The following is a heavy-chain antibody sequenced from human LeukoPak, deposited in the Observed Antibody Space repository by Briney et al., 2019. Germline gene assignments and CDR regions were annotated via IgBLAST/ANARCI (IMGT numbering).Heavy chain of an antibody. Sequence: GGSLRLSCVVSGFTFSSYPMSWVRQAPGKGLEWVSVISESGDVTHYADSMKGRFTISRDNTKNTLNLQTNSLRDEDTAIYYCARDSSHYLGSSDYWGQGTLVTVSS. CDR2: ISESGDVT. CDR3: ARDSSHYLGSSDY. D-gene: IGHD6-6*01. J-gene: IGHJ4*02. CDR1: GFTFSSYP. V-gene: IGHV3-23*01.